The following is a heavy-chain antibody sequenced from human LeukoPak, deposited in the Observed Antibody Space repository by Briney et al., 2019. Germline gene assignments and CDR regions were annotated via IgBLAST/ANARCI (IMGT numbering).Heavy chain of an antibody. J-gene: IGHJ4*02. D-gene: IGHD6-13*01. CDR3: ARDRRYSSSWYDY. Sequence: ASVKVSCKASGYTFTGYYMHWVRQAPGQGLEWMGWINPNSGGTNYAQKFQGRVTMTTDTSTSTAYMELRSLRSDDTAVYYCARDRRYSSSWYDYWGQGTLVTVSS. CDR1: GYTFTGYY. V-gene: IGHV1-2*02. CDR2: INPNSGGT.